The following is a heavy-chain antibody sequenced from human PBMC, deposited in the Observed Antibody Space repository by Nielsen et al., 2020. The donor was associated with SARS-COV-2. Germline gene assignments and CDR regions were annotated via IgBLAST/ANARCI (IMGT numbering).Heavy chain of an antibody. Sequence: GGSLRLFCTASGFTFTAYWMHWVRQAPGKGLTWVSHINFDGTGTSYADSVKGRFTISRDNAKNTVYLQMNSLRAEDTAVYYCARDGVVGSTNTFNVWGQGTVVTVSS. CDR1: GFTFTAYW. D-gene: IGHD1-26*01. CDR2: INFDGTGT. V-gene: IGHV3-74*01. CDR3: ARDGVVGSTNTFNV. J-gene: IGHJ3*01.